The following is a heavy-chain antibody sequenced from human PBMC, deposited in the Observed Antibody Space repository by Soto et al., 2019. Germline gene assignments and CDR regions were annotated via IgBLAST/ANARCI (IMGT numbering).Heavy chain of an antibody. V-gene: IGHV1-2*04. J-gene: IGHJ6*03. CDR3: ARDRCSGGSCYSGHYYYYMDV. D-gene: IGHD2-15*01. Sequence: ASVKVSCKASGYTFTGYYMHWVRQAPGQGLEWMGWINPNSGGTNYAQKFQGWVTMTRDTSISTAYMELSRLRSDDTAVYYCARDRCSGGSCYSGHYYYYMDVWGKGTTVTVSS. CDR2: INPNSGGT. CDR1: GYTFTGYY.